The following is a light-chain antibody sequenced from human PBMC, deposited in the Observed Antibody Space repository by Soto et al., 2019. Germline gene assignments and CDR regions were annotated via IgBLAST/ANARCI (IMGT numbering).Light chain of an antibody. J-gene: IGKJ4*01. V-gene: IGKV1-39*01. CDR2: AAS. CDR3: QQANRFPLT. Sequence: EIQMTHSPSSLSASVEDRVIITCRASQSISNHLNWYQQKPGKAHKXLIFAASSLQSGVPSRFSVTRYGPDGTITFSSLQTEDGATYDGQQANRFPLTFGQGTKVEI. CDR1: QSISNH.